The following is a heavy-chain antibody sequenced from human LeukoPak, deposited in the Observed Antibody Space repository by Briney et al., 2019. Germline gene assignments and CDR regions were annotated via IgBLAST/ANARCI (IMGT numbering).Heavy chain of an antibody. V-gene: IGHV3-9*01. CDR1: GFTFDDYA. D-gene: IGHD1-20*01. Sequence: GRSLRLSCAASGFTFDDYAMHWVRQAPGKGLEWVSGISWNSGSIGYVDSVKGRFTISRDNAKNSLYLQMNSLRAEDTAVYYCARDQDNWKSQDPWGQGTLVTVSS. J-gene: IGHJ5*02. CDR2: ISWNSGSI. CDR3: ARDQDNWKSQDP.